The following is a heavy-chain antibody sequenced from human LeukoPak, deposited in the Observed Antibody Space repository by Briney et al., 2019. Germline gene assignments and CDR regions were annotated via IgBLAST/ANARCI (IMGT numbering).Heavy chain of an antibody. CDR1: GFNFEDYA. Sequence: GGSLRLSCATSGFNFEDYAINWVRQAPEKGLEWVGLITSKAYGGTTELAASVKGRFSISRDESKPIAYLQMNSLKIEDTGVYYCTREVERGGSCWGGDSWGQGTQVTVSS. CDR2: ITSKAYGGTT. D-gene: IGHD2-15*01. V-gene: IGHV3-49*04. CDR3: TREVERGGSCWGGDS. J-gene: IGHJ4*02.